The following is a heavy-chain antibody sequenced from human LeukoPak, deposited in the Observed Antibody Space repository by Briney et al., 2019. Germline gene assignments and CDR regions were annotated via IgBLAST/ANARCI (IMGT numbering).Heavy chain of an antibody. CDR2: ISSSGSTI. V-gene: IGHV3-11*01. CDR1: GFTFSDYY. CDR3: AKDHTPLYSGSYYGWFDP. Sequence: GGSLRLSCAASGFTFSDYYMSWIRQAPGKGLVWVSYISSSGSTIYYAGSVKGRFTISRDNSKNTLYLQMNSLRAEDTAVYYCAKDHTPLYSGSYYGWFDPWGQGTLVAVSS. J-gene: IGHJ5*02. D-gene: IGHD1-26*01.